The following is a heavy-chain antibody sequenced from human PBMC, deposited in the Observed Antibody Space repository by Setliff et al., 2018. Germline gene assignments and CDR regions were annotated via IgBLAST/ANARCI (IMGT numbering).Heavy chain of an antibody. J-gene: IGHJ5*01. Sequence: GASVKVSCKSSGGTFSSSGITWVRQAPGQGLQWLGRFILILGATNYAQNFQGRVTITADESTSTGYMELRSLRSDDTAVYYCARELRSPYWHLDSWGQGTQVTVSS. CDR3: ARELRSPYWHLDS. V-gene: IGHV1-69*13. CDR1: GGTFSSSG. CDR2: FILILGAT. D-gene: IGHD3-16*01.